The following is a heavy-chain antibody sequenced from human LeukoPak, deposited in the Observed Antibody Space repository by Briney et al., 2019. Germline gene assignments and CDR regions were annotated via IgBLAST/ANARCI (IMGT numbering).Heavy chain of an antibody. CDR1: GFTFSSCC. CDR3: AKDSGNWFDP. D-gene: IGHD3-10*01. CDR2: IKQDESET. J-gene: IGHJ5*02. V-gene: IGHV3-7*01. Sequence: GGSLRLSCVASGFTFSSCCMIWVRQAPGKGLEWLANIKQDESETHYADSVKGRFTISRDNSKNTLYLQMNSLRAEDTAVYYCAKDSGNWFDPWGQGTLVTVSS.